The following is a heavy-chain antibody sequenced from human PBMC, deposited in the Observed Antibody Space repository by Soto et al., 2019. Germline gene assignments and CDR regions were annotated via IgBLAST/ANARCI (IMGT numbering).Heavy chain of an antibody. D-gene: IGHD6-19*01. Sequence: QVELQESGPGLVKTSGALSLTCAVSGGSISSGHWWSWVRQPPGEGLEWIGEIFQSGPTNYNPSVESRVIISMDKSMNQFSLEVISVTAADTAVYFCARHIAVAGKRGFDYWGQGTLVTVSS. CDR2: IFQSGPT. CDR1: GGSISSGHW. CDR3: ARHIAVAGKRGFDY. V-gene: IGHV4-4*02. J-gene: IGHJ4*02.